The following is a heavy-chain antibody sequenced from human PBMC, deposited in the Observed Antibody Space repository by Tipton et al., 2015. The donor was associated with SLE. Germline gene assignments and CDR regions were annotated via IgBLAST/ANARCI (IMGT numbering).Heavy chain of an antibody. D-gene: IGHD2-21*01. Sequence: TLSLTCTVSGGSISSYYWSWIRQPPGKGLEWIGYIYYSGSTNYNPSLKSRLTISVDTSKNQFSLKLSSVTAADTAVYYCARVDGAYCGGDCYSTDWYFDLGGRGTLVTVSS. J-gene: IGHJ2*01. CDR3: ARVDGAYCGGDCYSTDWYFDL. CDR1: GGSISSYY. CDR2: IYYSGST. V-gene: IGHV4-59*08.